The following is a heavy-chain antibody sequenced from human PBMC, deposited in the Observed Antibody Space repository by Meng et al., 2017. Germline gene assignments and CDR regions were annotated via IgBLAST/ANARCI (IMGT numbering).Heavy chain of an antibody. D-gene: IGHD2/OR15-2a*01. J-gene: IGHJ4*02. Sequence: PLQQWGAGLLKPSEALCVICAVYGGSFSGYYWSWIRQPPGKGLEWIGEINHSGSTNYNPSLKSRVTISVDTSKNQFSLKLSSVTAADTAVYYCARVGSFLRDYWGQGTLVTVSS. V-gene: IGHV4-34*01. CDR2: INHSGST. CDR1: GGSFSGYY. CDR3: ARVGSFLRDY.